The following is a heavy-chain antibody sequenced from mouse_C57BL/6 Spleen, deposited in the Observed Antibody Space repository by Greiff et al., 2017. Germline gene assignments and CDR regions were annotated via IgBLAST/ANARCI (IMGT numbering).Heavy chain of an antibody. Sequence: VQLQQSGPELVKPGASVKISCKASGYAFSSSWMNWVKQRPGKGLEWIGRIYPGDGDTNYNGKFKGKATLTADKSSSTAYMQLSSLTSEDSAVYFCARDPYYGSSFDVWGTGTTVTVSS. J-gene: IGHJ1*03. CDR1: GYAFSSSW. D-gene: IGHD1-1*01. CDR2: IYPGDGDT. CDR3: ARDPYYGSSFDV. V-gene: IGHV1-82*01.